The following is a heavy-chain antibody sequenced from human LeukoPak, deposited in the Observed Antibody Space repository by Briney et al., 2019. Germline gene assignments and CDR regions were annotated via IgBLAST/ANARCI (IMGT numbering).Heavy chain of an antibody. J-gene: IGHJ4*02. V-gene: IGHV3-23*01. D-gene: IGHD1-1*01. CDR1: GVTFYNHA. CDR2: ISDNGGDT. CDR3: GKNWKLDY. Sequence: GGALRLSCAASGVTFYNHAMSWGRHAPGKGLEWVSAISDNGGDTKYADSVKGRFTISRDNSKNTLYLQMNSLRAEDTAIYYCGKNWKLDYWGQGTLVTVSS.